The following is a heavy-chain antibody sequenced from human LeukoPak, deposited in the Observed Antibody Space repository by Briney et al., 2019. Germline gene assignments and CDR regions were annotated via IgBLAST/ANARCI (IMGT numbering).Heavy chain of an antibody. CDR2: INPSGGST. V-gene: IGHV1-46*01. CDR3: ARVIVLVTAVLDAFDV. Sequence: ASVKVSCKASGYTFTSYYMNWVRQAPGQGLEWMGEINPSGGSTRYDQKFQGRVTLTRDTSTSTVYMELSNLRSDDTAVYYCARVIVLVTAVLDAFDVWGQGTMVTVSS. J-gene: IGHJ3*01. CDR1: GYTFTSYY. D-gene: IGHD2-21*02.